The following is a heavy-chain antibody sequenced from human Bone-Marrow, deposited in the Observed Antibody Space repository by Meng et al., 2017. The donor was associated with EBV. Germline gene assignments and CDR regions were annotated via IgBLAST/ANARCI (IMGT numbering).Heavy chain of an antibody. J-gene: IGHJ4*02. Sequence: VQHGAEVQKPGASVKVSCKASGYTFTGYYMHWVRQAPGQGLEWMGRINLNSGGTNYAQKFQGRVTMTRDTSISTAYMELSNLRSDDGAVYYCARLQRDCSSTSCYPFDYWGQGTLVTVSS. CDR3: ARLQRDCSSTSCYPFDY. D-gene: IGHD2-2*01. CDR1: GYTFTGYY. CDR2: INLNSGGT. V-gene: IGHV1-2*06.